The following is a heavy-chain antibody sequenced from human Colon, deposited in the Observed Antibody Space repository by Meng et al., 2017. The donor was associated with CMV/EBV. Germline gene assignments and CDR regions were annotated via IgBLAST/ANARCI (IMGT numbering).Heavy chain of an antibody. CDR1: GYTFTSYA. CDR3: ARELDSSGWYGGEDY. Sequence: SGYTFTSYAKNWVRQAPGQGLEWMGWINTNTGKPTYAQGFTGRFVFSLDTSVSTAYLQISSLKAEDTAVYYCARELDSSGWYGGEDYWGQGTLVTVSS. V-gene: IGHV7-4-1*02. CDR2: INTNTGKP. D-gene: IGHD6-19*01. J-gene: IGHJ4*02.